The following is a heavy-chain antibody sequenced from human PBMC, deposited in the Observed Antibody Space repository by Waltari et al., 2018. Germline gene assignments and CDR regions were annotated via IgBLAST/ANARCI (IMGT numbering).Heavy chain of an antibody. V-gene: IGHV4-61*02. J-gene: IGHJ4*02. CDR1: GGSISRGSSY. D-gene: IGHD6-19*01. Sequence: QVQLQESGPGLVKPSQTLSLTCTVPGGSISRGSSYWSWIRQPAGKGLEWIGRISTSGSTNYNPSLKSRVTISVDTSKNQFSLKLGSVTAADTAVYYCASQEQWLSTFDYWGQGTLVTVSS. CDR2: ISTSGST. CDR3: ASQEQWLSTFDY.